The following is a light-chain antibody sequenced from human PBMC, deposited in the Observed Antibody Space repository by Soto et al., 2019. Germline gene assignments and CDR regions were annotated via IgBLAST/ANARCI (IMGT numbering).Light chain of an antibody. Sequence: QSVLTQPPSASGTPGQRVTISCAGKSSSFRTNAVIWYQQLPGSAPKLLMYSNNQRPSGVPDRFSGSKSGTSASLAISGLQSEDAADYHCATWDDSLKSVVFGGGTKLTVL. J-gene: IGLJ2*01. V-gene: IGLV1-44*01. CDR1: SSSFRTNA. CDR3: ATWDDSLKSVV. CDR2: SNN.